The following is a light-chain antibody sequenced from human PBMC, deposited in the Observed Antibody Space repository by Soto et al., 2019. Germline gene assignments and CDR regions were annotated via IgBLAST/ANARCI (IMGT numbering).Light chain of an antibody. CDR2: KAS. Sequence: DIEGTQSPGTLSTYIYVKVTIACRASQSISSWLAWYQQKPGKAPKLLIYKASNLETGVPSRFSGSVSGTEFTLTISSVKPHDFTTYFCQQYNSYSPPLGQGTKVDIK. J-gene: IGKJ1*01. CDR1: QSISSW. V-gene: IGKV1-5*03. CDR3: QQYNSYSPP.